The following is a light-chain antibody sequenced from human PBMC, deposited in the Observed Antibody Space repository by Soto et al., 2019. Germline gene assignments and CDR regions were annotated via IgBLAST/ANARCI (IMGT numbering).Light chain of an antibody. J-gene: IGKJ4*01. V-gene: IGKV3-20*01. Sequence: EIVLTQSPGTLSLSPGERATLSCRASQNVARNYLAWYQQRPGQPPRLLIYDASTRATGIPDRFSGSGSGTDFTLTISRLEPEDFAVYFCQQYARSPLAFGGGTKVDI. CDR1: QNVARNY. CDR3: QQYARSPLA. CDR2: DAS.